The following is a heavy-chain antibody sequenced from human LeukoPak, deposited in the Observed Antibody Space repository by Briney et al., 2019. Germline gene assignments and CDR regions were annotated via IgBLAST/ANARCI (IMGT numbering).Heavy chain of an antibody. CDR1: GFTFSSYG. J-gene: IGHJ6*02. V-gene: IGHV3-30*18. D-gene: IGHD6-6*01. CDR3: AKDSRVGGGRSIAALVYYYGMDV. CDR2: ISYDGSNK. Sequence: PGRSLRLSCAASGFTFSSYGMHWVRQAPGKGLEWVAVISYDGSNKYYADSVKGRFTISRDNPKNTLYLQMNSLRAEDTAVYYCAKDSRVGGGRSIAALVYYYGMDVWGQGTTVTVPS.